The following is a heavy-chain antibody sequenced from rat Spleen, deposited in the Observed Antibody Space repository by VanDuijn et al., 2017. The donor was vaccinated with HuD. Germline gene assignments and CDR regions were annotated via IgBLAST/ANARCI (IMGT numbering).Heavy chain of an antibody. J-gene: IGHJ2*01. CDR1: GFTFSNYC. D-gene: IGHD1-9*01. CDR3: ARRHYGYTDYFDY. Sequence: EVQLVESGGGLVQPGRSMKLSCTASGFTFSNYCMAWVRQAPTKGLEWVATISYGDSSGHSSTYYRDSVKGRFTISRDNAKSTLSLQMDSLRSEDTATYYCARRHYGYTDYFDYWGQGVMVTVSS. V-gene: IGHV5-29*01. CDR2: ISYGDSSGHSST.